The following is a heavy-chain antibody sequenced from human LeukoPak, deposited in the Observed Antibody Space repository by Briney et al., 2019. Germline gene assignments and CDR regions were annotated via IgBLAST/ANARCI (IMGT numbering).Heavy chain of an antibody. Sequence: ASVKVSCKASGYTFTGYYMHWVRQAPGQGLEWMGWISAYNGNTNYAQKLQGRVTMTTDTSTSTAYMELRSLRSDDTAVYYCARDPGVSAYYYDSSGSQDWFDPWGQGTLVTVSS. D-gene: IGHD3-22*01. CDR2: ISAYNGNT. CDR1: GYTFTGYY. J-gene: IGHJ5*02. V-gene: IGHV1-18*04. CDR3: ARDPGVSAYYYDSSGSQDWFDP.